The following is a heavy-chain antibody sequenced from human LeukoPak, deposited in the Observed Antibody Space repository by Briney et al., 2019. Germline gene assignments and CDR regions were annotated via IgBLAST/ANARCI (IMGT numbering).Heavy chain of an antibody. V-gene: IGHV3-23*01. Sequence: GGSLRLSCTASGFSFSAYAMMWVRQAPGKGPERVSAIRGGGGSAFYADSVKGRFTITRDNSKYTLFLQMNSLRADDTAVYYCARDPIGDYIGAFDMWGPGTMVTVSS. J-gene: IGHJ3*02. CDR2: IRGGGGSA. CDR3: ARDPIGDYIGAFDM. CDR1: GFSFSAYA. D-gene: IGHD4-17*01.